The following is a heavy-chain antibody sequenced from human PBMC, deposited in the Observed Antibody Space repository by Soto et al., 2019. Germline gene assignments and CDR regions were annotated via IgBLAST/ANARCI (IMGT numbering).Heavy chain of an antibody. D-gene: IGHD2-15*01. CDR3: ARGDCVGGTCYSLAGSFYYYMDV. CDR2: INSDGSVS. J-gene: IGHJ6*03. V-gene: IGHV3-74*01. CDR1: EFTFSNYW. Sequence: EVQLVESGGGLVQPGGSLRLSCAASEFTFSNYWMSWVRQAPGKGLVGVSRINSDGSVSSYADSVKGRLTISRDNVKNTLYLQMDSLRAEDTAVYYCARGDCVGGTCYSLAGSFYYYMDVWGKGTTVTVFS.